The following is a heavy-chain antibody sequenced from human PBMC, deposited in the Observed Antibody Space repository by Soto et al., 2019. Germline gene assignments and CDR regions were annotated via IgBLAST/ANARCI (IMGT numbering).Heavy chain of an antibody. D-gene: IGHD5-12*01. CDR1: GGSISSGGYY. CDR3: ARIKEYSGYLRYFDY. Sequence: SETLSLTCTVSGGSISSGGYYWSWIRQHPGKGLEWIGYIYYSGSTYYNPSLKSRVTISVDTSKNQFSLKLSSVTAADTAVYYCARIKEYSGYLRYFDYWGQGTLVTVSS. J-gene: IGHJ4*02. CDR2: IYYSGST. V-gene: IGHV4-31*03.